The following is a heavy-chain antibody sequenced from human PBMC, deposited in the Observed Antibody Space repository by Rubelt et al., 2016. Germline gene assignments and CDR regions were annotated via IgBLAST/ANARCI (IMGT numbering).Heavy chain of an antibody. CDR3: ARLGYYYGMDV. V-gene: IGHV4-4*02. Sequence: QVQLQESGPGLVKPSGTLSLTCAVSGGSISSSNWWSWVRQPPGKGLEWIGEIYLSGSPNYNPSLKSRVTSSLETSKNQVSRRLSCVIAADTAVYYCARLGYYYGMDVWGQGTTVTVSS. J-gene: IGHJ6*02. CDR2: IYLSGSP. CDR1: GGSISSSNW. D-gene: IGHD7-27*01.